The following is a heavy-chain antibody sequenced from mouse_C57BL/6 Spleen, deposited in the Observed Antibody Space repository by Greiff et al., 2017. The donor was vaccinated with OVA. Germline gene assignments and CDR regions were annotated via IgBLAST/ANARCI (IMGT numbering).Heavy chain of an antibody. CDR2: ISSGSSTI. CDR1: GFTFSDYG. Sequence: EVHLVESGGGLVKPGGSLKLSCAASGFTFSDYGMHWVRQAPEKGLEWVAYISSGSSTIYYADTVKGRFTISRDNAKNTLFLQMTRLRSEDTAIYYCASEVMGYWGQGTTLTVAS. V-gene: IGHV5-17*01. CDR3: ASEVMGY. J-gene: IGHJ2*01. D-gene: IGHD1-1*02.